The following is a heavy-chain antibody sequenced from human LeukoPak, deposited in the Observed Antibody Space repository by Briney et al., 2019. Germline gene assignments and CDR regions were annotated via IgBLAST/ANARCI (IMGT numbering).Heavy chain of an antibody. V-gene: IGHV3-7*01. CDR1: GFTFSDYW. Sequence: GGSLRLSCTASGFTFSDYWMTWVRQAPGKGPEWVANIKQDGSLRYYVDSVRGRFTISRDNAKNSLFLQMNGLRAEDTAVYYCARRGGSSSRRSPIDYWGQGTLVTVSS. J-gene: IGHJ4*02. CDR2: IKQDGSLR. CDR3: ARRGGSSSRRSPIDY. D-gene: IGHD6-6*01.